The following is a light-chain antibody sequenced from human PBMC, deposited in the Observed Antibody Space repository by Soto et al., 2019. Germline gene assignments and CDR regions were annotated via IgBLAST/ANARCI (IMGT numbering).Light chain of an antibody. Sequence: QSVLTQPASVSGSPGQSITISCTGTSSDVGYYNYVSWYQHHPGKAPKLMIYEVSNRPSGVSNRFSGSKSGNTASLTISGLQAEDGADYYCSSYTTSSTQVFGGGTKVTV. CDR1: SSDVGYYNY. CDR2: EVS. V-gene: IGLV2-14*01. CDR3: SSYTTSSTQV. J-gene: IGLJ3*02.